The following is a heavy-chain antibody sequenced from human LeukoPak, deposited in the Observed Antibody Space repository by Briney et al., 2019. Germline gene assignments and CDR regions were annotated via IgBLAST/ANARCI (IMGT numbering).Heavy chain of an antibody. D-gene: IGHD4-11*01. CDR3: AKGGSSYSEMDY. J-gene: IGHJ4*02. CDR1: GFTFSSYA. CDR2: LSASGGPT. V-gene: IGHV3-23*01. Sequence: GGSLRLSCAASGFTFSSYAMSWVRQAPGKGLEWVSGLSASGGPTYHSDSVKGRFTISRDNSKNTLYLQMNSLRADDTAVYYCAKGGSSYSEMDYWGQGTLVTVSS.